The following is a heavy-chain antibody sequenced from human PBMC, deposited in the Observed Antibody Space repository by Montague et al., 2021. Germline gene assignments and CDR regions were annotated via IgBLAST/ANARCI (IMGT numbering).Heavy chain of an antibody. D-gene: IGHD3-3*01. V-gene: IGHV4-59*08. CDR2: IYYSGST. CDR1: GGSISSYY. Sequence: SETPSLTCTVSGGSISSYYWSWIRQPPGKGLEWIGYIYYSGSTNYNPSLKSRVTISVDTSKNQFSLKLSSVTAADTAVYFCARHVTIFGVVKRIDPWGQGTLVTVSS. J-gene: IGHJ5*02. CDR3: ARHVTIFGVVKRIDP.